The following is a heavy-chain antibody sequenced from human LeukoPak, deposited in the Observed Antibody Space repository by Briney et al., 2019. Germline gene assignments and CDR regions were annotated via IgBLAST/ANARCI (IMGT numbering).Heavy chain of an antibody. CDR3: ARDRGGGPDYGDYAH. D-gene: IGHD4-17*01. CDR2: INPNSGGT. Sequence: GASVKVSCKASGYTFTGYYMHWVRQAPGQGLEWMGWINPNSGGTNYAQKFQGRVTMTRDTSISTAYMELSRLRSDDTAVYYCARDRGGGPDYGDYAHWGQGTLVTVSS. V-gene: IGHV1-2*02. CDR1: GYTFTGYY. J-gene: IGHJ4*02.